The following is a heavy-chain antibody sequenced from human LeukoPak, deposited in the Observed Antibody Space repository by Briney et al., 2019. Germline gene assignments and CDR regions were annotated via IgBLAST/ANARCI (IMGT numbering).Heavy chain of an antibody. CDR2: VSYSGEST. CDR1: GFTFSGYT. CDR3: ARAPFDY. V-gene: IGHV3-23*01. Sequence: PGGSLSLSCAASGFTFSGYTMMWVRQAPGKGLEWVSTVSYSGESTYYADSVRGRFTISRDNSRGTLYLRMDRLTAEDTAVYYCARAPFDYWGQGTLLTVSS. J-gene: IGHJ4*02.